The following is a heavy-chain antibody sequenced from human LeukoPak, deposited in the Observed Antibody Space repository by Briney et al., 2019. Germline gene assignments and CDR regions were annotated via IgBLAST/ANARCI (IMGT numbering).Heavy chain of an antibody. V-gene: IGHV3-23*01. CDR3: TPLGSGVDY. CDR1: GFMFSSYA. Sequence: SGGSLRLSCAASGFMFSSYAMSWVRQAPGKGLEWVSVISGSGDITYYAESVKGRFTISRDNSRNTLYLHMNSLRAEDPAVYYCTPLGSGVDYWGQGTLVTVSS. J-gene: IGHJ4*02. D-gene: IGHD6-19*01. CDR2: ISGSGDIT.